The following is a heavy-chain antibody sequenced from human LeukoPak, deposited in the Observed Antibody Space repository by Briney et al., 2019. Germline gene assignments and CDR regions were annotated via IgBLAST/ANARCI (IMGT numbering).Heavy chain of an antibody. CDR2: INPSGGST. CDR3: ARVDFWSGYAPFDY. Sequence: GASVKVSCKASGYTFTSYYMHWVRQAPGQGLEWMGIINPSGGSTSYAQKFQGRVTMTRDTSISTAYMELSRLRSDDTAVYYCARVDFWSGYAPFDYWGQGTLVTVSS. D-gene: IGHD3-3*01. J-gene: IGHJ4*02. V-gene: IGHV1-46*01. CDR1: GYTFTSYY.